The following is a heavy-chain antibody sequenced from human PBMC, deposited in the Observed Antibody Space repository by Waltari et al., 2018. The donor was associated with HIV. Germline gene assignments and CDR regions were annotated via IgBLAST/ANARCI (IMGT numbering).Heavy chain of an antibody. CDR3: ARGAYSSGWTFDY. CDR2: ISYDGSNK. J-gene: IGHJ4*02. CDR1: GFTFRSFT. D-gene: IGHD6-19*01. V-gene: IGHV3-30*04. Sequence: QVQLVESGGGVVQPGRSLRLSCAASGFTFRSFTMHWVRQAPGKGREWVALISYDGSNKYYADSVKGRFTISRDDSKNTLYLQMNSLRAEDTAVYYCARGAYSSGWTFDYWGQGTLVTVSS.